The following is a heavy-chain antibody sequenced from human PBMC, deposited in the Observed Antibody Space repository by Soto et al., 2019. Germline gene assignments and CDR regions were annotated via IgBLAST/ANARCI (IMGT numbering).Heavy chain of an antibody. V-gene: IGHV1-18*04. CDR2: SGNT. CDR1: GYTFSRHG. Sequence: QVQLVQSGAEVKKPGPSVTVSCKASGYTFSRHGISWVRQAPGQGLEWMAWSGNTNYAQKFQGRLTLTTNPATRTAYMELRSVRSVDTAVYYCARGSEDFSSGYYYEDCSQGALVSVSS. D-gene: IGHD3-3*01. CDR3: ARGSEDFSSGYYYED. J-gene: IGHJ4*02.